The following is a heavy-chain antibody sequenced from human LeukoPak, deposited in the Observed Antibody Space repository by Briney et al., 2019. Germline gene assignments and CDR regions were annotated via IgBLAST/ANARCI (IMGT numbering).Heavy chain of an antibody. CDR3: AKSRRWLQFCDS. D-gene: IGHD5-24*01. Sequence: GGSLRLSCAASGFTFSSYGMHWVRQAPGKGLEWVAVIWIDGSNKYYADSVKGRFTISRDNSKNTLCLQMNSLRAEDTAVYYCAKSRRWLQFCDSWGQGTLLTVSS. CDR1: GFTFSSYG. V-gene: IGHV3-33*06. J-gene: IGHJ4*02. CDR2: IWIDGSNK.